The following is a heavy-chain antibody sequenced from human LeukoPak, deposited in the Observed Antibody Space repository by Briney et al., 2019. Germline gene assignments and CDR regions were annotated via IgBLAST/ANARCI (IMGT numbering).Heavy chain of an antibody. J-gene: IGHJ6*03. D-gene: IGHD3-10*01. CDR2: INAGNGNT. V-gene: IGHV1-3*03. CDR1: GYSFTSHA. CDR3: ARLVVRGVINELGAVPPPWGPMDV. Sequence: GASVKVSCKASGYSFTSHAMNWVRQAPGQRLEWMAWINAGNGNTKYSQEFQGRVTITRDTSASTAYMELSSLRSEDTAVYYCARLVVRGVINELGAVPPPWGPMDVWGKGTTVTVSS.